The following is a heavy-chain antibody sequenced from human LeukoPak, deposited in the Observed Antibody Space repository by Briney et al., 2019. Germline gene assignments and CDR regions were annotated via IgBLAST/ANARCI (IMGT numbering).Heavy chain of an antibody. CDR2: INPNSGGT. V-gene: IGHV1-2*02. CDR1: GYTFTGYY. D-gene: IGHD1-26*01. J-gene: IGHJ4*02. CDR3: ARDSDSESFYFDY. Sequence: ASVKVSCKASGYTFTGYYMHWVRQAPGQGLEWMGWINPNSGGTNYAQKFQGRVTMTRDTSISTAYMELSRLRSDDTAVYYCARDSDSESFYFDYWGQGTLVTVSS.